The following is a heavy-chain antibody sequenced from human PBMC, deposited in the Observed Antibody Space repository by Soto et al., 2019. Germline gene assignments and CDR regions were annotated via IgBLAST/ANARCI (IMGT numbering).Heavy chain of an antibody. CDR3: ARDQRDGSGSYSWDYYGMDV. CDR1: GFTFSSYG. V-gene: IGHV3-33*01. J-gene: IGHJ6*02. CDR2: IWYDGSNK. D-gene: IGHD3-10*01. Sequence: GGSLRLSCAASGFTFSSYGMHWVRQAPGKGLEWVAVIWYDGSNKYYADSVKGRFTISRDNSKNTLYLQMNSLRAEDTAVYYCARDQRDGSGSYSWDYYGMDVWGQGTTVPVSS.